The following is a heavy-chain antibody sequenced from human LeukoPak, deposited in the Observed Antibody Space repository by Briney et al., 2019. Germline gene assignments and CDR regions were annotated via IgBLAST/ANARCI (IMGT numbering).Heavy chain of an antibody. CDR3: ARDIVGNYYDSSGQDY. J-gene: IGHJ4*02. CDR1: GGSISSGSYY. Sequence: SQTLSLTCTVSGGSISSGSYYWSWIRQPAGKGLEWIGRIYTSGSTNYNPSLNSRVTISVDPSKNQFSLKLSSVTAADTAVYYCARDIVGNYYDSSGQDYWGQGTLVTVSS. CDR2: IYTSGST. V-gene: IGHV4-61*02. D-gene: IGHD3-22*01.